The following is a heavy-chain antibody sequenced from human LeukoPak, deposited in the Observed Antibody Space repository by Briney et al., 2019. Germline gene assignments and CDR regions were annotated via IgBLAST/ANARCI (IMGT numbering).Heavy chain of an antibody. J-gene: IGHJ6*03. D-gene: IGHD3-10*01. V-gene: IGHV4-34*01. CDR3: ARVKRYYGSGSYSGVYYYYMDV. Sequence: PSETLSLTCAVYGASFSGYYWSWIRQPPGKGLEWIGESNRRGSTNCNPSLKSRVTISVDTSKNQFSLKLNSVTAADTAVYYCARVKRYYGSGSYSGVYYYYMDVWGKGTTVTISS. CDR2: SNRRGST. CDR1: GASFSGYY.